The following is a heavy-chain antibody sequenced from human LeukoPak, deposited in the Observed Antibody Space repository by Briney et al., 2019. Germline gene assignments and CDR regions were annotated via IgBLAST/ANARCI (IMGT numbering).Heavy chain of an antibody. Sequence: GGSLRLSGAASGFTFSSYEMNWVRQAPGKGLEWVSYISSSGSTIYYADSAKGRFTISSDNSKNALYLQMNSLRAEDTAVYYCAKRYSGSGRNFNPLENWGQGTLVTVSS. CDR2: ISSSGSTI. V-gene: IGHV3-48*03. CDR3: AKRYSGSGRNFNPLEN. CDR1: GFTFSSYE. D-gene: IGHD3-10*01. J-gene: IGHJ4*02.